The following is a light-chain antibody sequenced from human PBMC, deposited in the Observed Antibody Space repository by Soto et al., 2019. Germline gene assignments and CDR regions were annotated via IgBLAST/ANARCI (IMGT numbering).Light chain of an antibody. CDR1: SSDVGAYNF. V-gene: IGLV2-14*01. CDR3: SSYTSSSTWV. Sequence: QSVLTQPASVSGSPGQSITISCTGSSSDVGAYNFVSWFQQRPGEAPKLMIYEISNRPSGVSNRFSGSKSANTASLTISGLQAEDEADYYCSSYTSSSTWVLGGGTQLTVL. CDR2: EIS. J-gene: IGLJ3*02.